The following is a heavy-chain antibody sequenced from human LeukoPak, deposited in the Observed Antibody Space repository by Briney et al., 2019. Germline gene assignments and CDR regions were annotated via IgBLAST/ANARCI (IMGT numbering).Heavy chain of an antibody. CDR2: MNPNSGNT. Sequence: ASVKVSCKASGYTFTSYDINWVRQATGQGLEWMGWMNPNSGNTGYAQKFQGRVTMTRNTSISTAYMELSSLRSEDTAVYYCARVGGTRHYYYYCYGMDVWGQGTTVTVSS. J-gene: IGHJ6*02. V-gene: IGHV1-8*01. CDR3: ARVGGTRHYYYYCYGMDV. CDR1: GYTFTSYD.